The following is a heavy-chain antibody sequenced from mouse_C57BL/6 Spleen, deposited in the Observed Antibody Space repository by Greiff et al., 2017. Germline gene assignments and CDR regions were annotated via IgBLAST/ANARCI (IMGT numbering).Heavy chain of an antibody. D-gene: IGHD2-3*01. V-gene: IGHV5-9-1*02. CDR3: TRDSDGYYTYAMDY. Sequence: EVMLVESGEGLVKPGGSLKLSCAASGFTFSSYAMSWVRQTPEKRLEWVAYISSGGDYIYYADTVKGRFTISRDNARNTLYLQMRSLKSEDTAMYYCTRDSDGYYTYAMDYWGQGTSVTVSS. CDR1: GFTFSSYA. J-gene: IGHJ4*01. CDR2: ISSGGDYI.